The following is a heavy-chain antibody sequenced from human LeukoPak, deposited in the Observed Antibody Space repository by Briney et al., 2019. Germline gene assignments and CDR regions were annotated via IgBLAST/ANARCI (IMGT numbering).Heavy chain of an antibody. D-gene: IGHD1-26*01. V-gene: IGHV4-30-4*08. CDR1: GGSISSYY. CDR3: ARAGGSSDP. CDR2: IYYSGST. Sequence: SETLSLTCTVSGGSISSYYWSWIRQPPGKGLEWIGYIYYSGSTYYNPSLKSRVTISVDTSKNQFSLKLSSVTAADTAVYYCARAGGSSDPWGQGTLVTVSS. J-gene: IGHJ5*02.